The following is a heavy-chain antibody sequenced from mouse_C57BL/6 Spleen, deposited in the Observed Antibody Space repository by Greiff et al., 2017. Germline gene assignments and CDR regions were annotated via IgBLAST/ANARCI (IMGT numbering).Heavy chain of an antibody. V-gene: IGHV1-62-2*01. Sequence: VQLQQSGAELVQPGASVKLSCKASGYTFTDYTIHWVKQRPGQGLEWIGWVYPGSGSINYTEKFKGKATLTADKSSSTVYMELSRLTSEGSAVYFWARREEYDDYGFAYWGQGTLVTVSA. CDR3: ARREEYDDYGFAY. CDR1: GYTFTDYT. J-gene: IGHJ3*01. D-gene: IGHD2-13*01. CDR2: VYPGSGSI.